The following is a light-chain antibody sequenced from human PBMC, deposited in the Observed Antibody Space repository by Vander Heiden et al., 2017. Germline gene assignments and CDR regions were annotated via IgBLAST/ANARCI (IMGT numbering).Light chain of an antibody. CDR1: QYIGSR. CDR3: QQYNTYHT. J-gene: IGKJ2*01. CDR2: QAS. Sequence: DIQMTQSPSTLSASVGDRVTITCRASQYIGSRLAWYQQKPGKAPNLLIYQASTLGTGVPSRFSGSRSGTEFTLTISSLQPDDFATYYCQQYNTYHTFGQGTKLEIK. V-gene: IGKV1-5*03.